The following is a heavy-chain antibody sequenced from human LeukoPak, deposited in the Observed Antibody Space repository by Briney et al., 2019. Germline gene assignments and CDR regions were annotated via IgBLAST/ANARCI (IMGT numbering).Heavy chain of an antibody. CDR1: GFTFSSYE. V-gene: IGHV3-48*03. D-gene: IGHD4-23*01. CDR3: ARDYGGSSPFDY. J-gene: IGHJ4*02. Sequence: GGSLRLSCAASGFTFSSYEMHWVRQAPGKGLEWISYISSSGSTIYYADSVKGRFTISRDNAKNSLYLQMNSLRAEDTAVYYCARDYGGSSPFDYWGQGTLVTVSS. CDR2: ISSSGSTI.